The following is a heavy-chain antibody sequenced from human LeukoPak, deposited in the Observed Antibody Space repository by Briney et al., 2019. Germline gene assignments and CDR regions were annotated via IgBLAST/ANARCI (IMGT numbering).Heavy chain of an antibody. Sequence: ASVKVSCKASAYTFTNYDVTWVRQAPGQGLEWVGWISTKKGNTKSGQKVQGRVTMTTDTSSSTAYMELRSLRSDDTAVYYCARGGPYQDSGGYHYFFDYWGQGTLVTVSS. CDR3: ARGGPYQDSGGYHYFFDY. CDR1: AYTFTNYD. V-gene: IGHV1-18*04. D-gene: IGHD3-22*01. CDR2: ISTKKGNT. J-gene: IGHJ4*02.